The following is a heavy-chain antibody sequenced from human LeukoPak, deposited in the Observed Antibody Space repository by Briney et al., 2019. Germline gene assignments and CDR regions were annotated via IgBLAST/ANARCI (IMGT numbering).Heavy chain of an antibody. CDR1: GFTFSSYA. D-gene: IGHD6-13*01. J-gene: IGHJ3*02. V-gene: IGHV3-23*01. CDR2: ISGSGRTT. Sequence: GSLRLSCAASGFTFSSYAMTWVRQAPGKGLEGVSAISGSGRTTYYADSVKGRFTISRDNSKNTLYLQMSSLRAADTAVYYCEISHSSLEFDAFDIWGQGTMVTVSS. CDR3: EISHSSLEFDAFDI.